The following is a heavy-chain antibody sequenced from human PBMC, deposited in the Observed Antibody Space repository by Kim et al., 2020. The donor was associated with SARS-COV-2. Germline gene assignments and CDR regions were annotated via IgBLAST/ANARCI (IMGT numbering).Heavy chain of an antibody. J-gene: IGHJ4*02. CDR3: AREVSRFLTLDY. Sequence: GGSLRLSCAASGFTFSSYEMNWVRQAPGKGLEWVSYISSSGSTIYYADSVKGRFTISRDNAKNSLYLQMNSLRAEDTAVYYCAREVSRFLTLDYWGQGTLVTVSS. CDR2: ISSSGSTI. D-gene: IGHD2-21*02. V-gene: IGHV3-48*03. CDR1: GFTFSSYE.